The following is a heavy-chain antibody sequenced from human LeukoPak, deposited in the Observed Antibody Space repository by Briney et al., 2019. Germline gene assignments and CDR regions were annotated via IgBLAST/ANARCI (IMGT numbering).Heavy chain of an antibody. D-gene: IGHD6-19*01. V-gene: IGHV3-30*18. J-gene: IGHJ4*02. Sequence: GGALRLSCAASGFTFSSYGMSWVRQAPGKGLEWVAVISYDGSNKYYADSVKGRFTISRDNSKNTLYLQMNSLRAEDTAVYYCAKDPGQWLVLGTFDYWGQGTLVTVSS. CDR2: ISYDGSNK. CDR1: GFTFSSYG. CDR3: AKDPGQWLVLGTFDY.